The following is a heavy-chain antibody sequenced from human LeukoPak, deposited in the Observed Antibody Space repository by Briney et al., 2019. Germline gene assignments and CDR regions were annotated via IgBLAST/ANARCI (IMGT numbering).Heavy chain of an antibody. CDR2: IYYSGST. J-gene: IGHJ6*03. V-gene: IGHV4-59*01. CDR3: ARVTATISFYYYMDV. Sequence: SETLSLTCAVYGGSISSYYWSWIRQPPGKGLEWIGYIYYSGSTNYNPSLKSRVTISVDTSKNQFSLKLSSVTAADTAVYYCARVTATISFYYYMDVWGKGTTVTISS. D-gene: IGHD5-24*01. CDR1: GGSISSYY.